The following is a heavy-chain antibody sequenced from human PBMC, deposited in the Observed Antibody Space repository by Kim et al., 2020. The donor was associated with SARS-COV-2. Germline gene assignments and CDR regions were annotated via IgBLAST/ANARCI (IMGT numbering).Heavy chain of an antibody. V-gene: IGHV3-30-3*01. J-gene: IGHJ4*02. CDR2: ISYDGSNK. CDR3: ARDWTRYCSSTSCYTHPYFDY. CDR1: GFTFSSYA. Sequence: GGSLRLSCAASGFTFSSYAMHWVRQAPGKGLEWVAVISYDGSNKYYADSVKGRFTISRDNSKNTLYLQMNSLRAEDTAVYYCARDWTRYCSSTSCYTHPYFDYWGQGTLVTVSS. D-gene: IGHD2-2*02.